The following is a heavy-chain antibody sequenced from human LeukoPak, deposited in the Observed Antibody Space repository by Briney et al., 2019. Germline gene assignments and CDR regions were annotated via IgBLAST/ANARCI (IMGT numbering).Heavy chain of an antibody. Sequence: PGGSLRLPCAASGFTFSSYGMSWVRQAPGKGLEWVSAISGSGGSTYYADSVKGRFTISRDNSKNTLYLQMNSLRAEDTAVYYCARRAGDYSHPYDYWGQGTLVTVSS. CDR3: ARRAGDYSHPYDY. CDR1: GFTFSSYG. D-gene: IGHD3-22*01. V-gene: IGHV3-23*01. J-gene: IGHJ4*02. CDR2: ISGSGGST.